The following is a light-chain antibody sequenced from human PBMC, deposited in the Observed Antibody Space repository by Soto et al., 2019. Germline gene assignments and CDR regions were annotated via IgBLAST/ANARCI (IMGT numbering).Light chain of an antibody. Sequence: DIQMTQSPSSLSASVGDRVTITCRASQGIGNYLAWYQQKSGKVPKLLIYAASTLQSGVPSRFSGSRSGTDFTLTISSLQSEDFAVYYCQQFNSWPRTFGQGTKVDIK. CDR2: AAS. CDR1: QGIGNY. CDR3: QQFNSWPRT. V-gene: IGKV1-27*01. J-gene: IGKJ1*01.